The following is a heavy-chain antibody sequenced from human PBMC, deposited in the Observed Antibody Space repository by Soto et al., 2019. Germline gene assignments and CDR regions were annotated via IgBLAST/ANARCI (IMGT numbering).Heavy chain of an antibody. CDR3: VKVFGGYCSSTSCPPAN. J-gene: IGHJ4*02. V-gene: IGHV3-23*01. Sequence: PGGSLRLSCAASGFTFSSYAMSWVRQAPGKGLEWVSAISGSGGSTYYADSVKGRFTISRDNSKNTLYLQMSSLRAEDTAVYYCVKVFGGYCSSTSCPPANWGQGTLVTVSS. CDR2: ISGSGGST. CDR1: GFTFSSYA. D-gene: IGHD2-2*01.